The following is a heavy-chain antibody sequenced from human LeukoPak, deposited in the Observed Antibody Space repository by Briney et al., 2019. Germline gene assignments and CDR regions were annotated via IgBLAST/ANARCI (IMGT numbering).Heavy chain of an antibody. CDR3: AKGVAARPSPNWFDP. Sequence: GASLILSCAASGFTFSSYAMSWVRQAPGKGLEWVSAISGSGGSTYYADSVKGRFTISRDNSKNTLSLQMNSLRAEDTAVYYCAKGVAARPSPNWFDPWGQGTLVTVSS. J-gene: IGHJ5*02. D-gene: IGHD6-6*01. CDR1: GFTFSSYA. V-gene: IGHV3-23*01. CDR2: ISGSGGST.